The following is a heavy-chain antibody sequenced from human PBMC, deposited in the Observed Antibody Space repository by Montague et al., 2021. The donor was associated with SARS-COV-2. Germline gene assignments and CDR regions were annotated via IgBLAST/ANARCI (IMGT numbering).Heavy chain of an antibody. CDR3: ARENTESTFGGPYYIDP. Sequence: SETLSLTCIVSGSSVRSYYWSWIRQPPGKGLEWIGYIYDSGSTNYNHSLKSRITLSVDTYKNQFSLKLSSVTAADTAVYYCARENTESTFGGPYYIDPWGQGTLVTVSA. CDR2: IYDSGST. V-gene: IGHV4-59*02. CDR1: GSSVRSYY. D-gene: IGHD1-26*01. J-gene: IGHJ5*02.